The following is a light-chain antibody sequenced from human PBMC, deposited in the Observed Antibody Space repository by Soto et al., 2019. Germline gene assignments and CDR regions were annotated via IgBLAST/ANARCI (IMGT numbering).Light chain of an antibody. V-gene: IGLV2-14*02. Sequence: QSVLTQPASVSGSPGQSITISCTGTSSDVGSYNLVSWYQQHPGKAPKLMIYEGSKRPSGVSNRFSGSKSGNTASLAISGLRSEDEADYYCAGWDDSLSGVVFGGGTKLTVL. CDR2: EGS. CDR1: SSDVGSYNL. J-gene: IGLJ2*01. CDR3: AGWDDSLSGVV.